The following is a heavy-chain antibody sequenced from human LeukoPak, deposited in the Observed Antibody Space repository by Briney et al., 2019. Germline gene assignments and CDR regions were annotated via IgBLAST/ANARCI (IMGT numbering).Heavy chain of an antibody. CDR2: IWYDGSNK. V-gene: IGHV3-33*01. CDR3: ARLSLYGSSWQKDY. CDR1: GFTFSSYG. J-gene: IGHJ4*02. D-gene: IGHD6-13*01. Sequence: GGSLRLSCAASGFTFSSYGMYWVRQAPGKGLEWVAVIWYDGSNKYYADSVKGRFTISRDNSKNTLYLQMNSLRAEDTAVYYCARLSLYGSSWQKDYRGQGTLVTVSS.